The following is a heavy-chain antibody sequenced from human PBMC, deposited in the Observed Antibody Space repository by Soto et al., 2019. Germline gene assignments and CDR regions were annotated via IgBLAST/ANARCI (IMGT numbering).Heavy chain of an antibody. D-gene: IGHD6-19*01. CDR3: VRDTGSGSGWYGI. CDR2: TYYRSTWYN. Sequence: SQTLSLTCSISGHSVSSNSVAWNCIRQSPSRGLEWLGRTYYRSTWYNAYSVSVKSRITINPDTSKNQFSLQLKSATPEDTAVYYCVRDTGSGSGWYGIWGQGTQVTVS. J-gene: IGHJ4*02. V-gene: IGHV6-1*01. CDR1: GHSVSSNSVA.